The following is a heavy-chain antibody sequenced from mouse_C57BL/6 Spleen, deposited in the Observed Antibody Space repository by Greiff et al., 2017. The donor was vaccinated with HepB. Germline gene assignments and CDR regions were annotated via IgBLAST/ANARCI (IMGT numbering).Heavy chain of an antibody. Sequence: EVKLMESEGGLVQPGSSMKLSCTASGFTFSDYYMAWVRQVPEKGLEWVANINYDGSSTYYLDSLKSRFIISRDNAMDILYLQMSSLKSEATATYYCASVYGSSYVGPVYFDYWGQGTSVTVSS. CDR1: GFTFSDYY. CDR2: INYDGSST. D-gene: IGHD1-1*01. J-gene: IGHJ2*02. CDR3: ASVYGSSYVGPVYFDY. V-gene: IGHV5-16*01.